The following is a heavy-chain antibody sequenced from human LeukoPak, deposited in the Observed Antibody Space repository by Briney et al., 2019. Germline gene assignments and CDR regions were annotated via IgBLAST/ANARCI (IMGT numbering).Heavy chain of an antibody. J-gene: IGHJ3*02. V-gene: IGHV4-30-2*01. CDR3: ARYTGIVGALDAFDI. D-gene: IGHD1-26*01. CDR2: IYHSGST. CDR1: GGSISSGGYS. Sequence: SETLSLTCAVSGGSISSGGYSWSWIRQPPGKGLEWIGYIYHSGSTYYNPSLKSRVTISVDRSKNQFSLKLSSVTAADTAVYYCARYTGIVGALDAFDIWGQGTMVTVSS.